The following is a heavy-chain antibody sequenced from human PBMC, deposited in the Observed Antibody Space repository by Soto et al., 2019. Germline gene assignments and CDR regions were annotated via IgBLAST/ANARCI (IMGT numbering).Heavy chain of an antibody. D-gene: IGHD2-8*01. CDR3: ARWGGFCRDAVCAAPFDP. CDR2: INDSGST. CDR1: GSPIRSAGHD. V-gene: IGHV4-31*03. Sequence: TLSLTCTVSGSPIRSAGHDWSWIRQHPGEGREWNGYINDSGSTFYNPSLSSRLNISVDTSENRFSLRLTPVTAADTAVYFCARWGGFCRDAVCAAPFDPWGQGTLVTVSS. J-gene: IGHJ5*02.